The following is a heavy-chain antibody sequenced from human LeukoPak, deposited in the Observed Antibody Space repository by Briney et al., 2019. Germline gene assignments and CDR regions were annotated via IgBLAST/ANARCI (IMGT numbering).Heavy chain of an antibody. J-gene: IGHJ4*02. CDR2: IKRKTDGGTT. Sequence: GGSLRLSCAASGFCFSNAWMSWVRQAPGKGLEWVGRIKRKTDGGTTDYAAPVKGRFTISRDDSKNTLYLQMNSPKAEDTAVYYCTNTVTQAPVDYWGQGTLVTVSS. V-gene: IGHV3-15*01. CDR1: GFCFSNAW. CDR3: TNTVTQAPVDY. D-gene: IGHD4-17*01.